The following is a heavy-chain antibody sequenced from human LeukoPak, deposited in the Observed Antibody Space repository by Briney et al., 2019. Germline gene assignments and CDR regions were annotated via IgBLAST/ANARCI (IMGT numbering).Heavy chain of an antibody. Sequence: PSETLSLTCAVYGGSFSGYYWSWIRQPPGKGLEWIGEINHSGSTNYNPSLKSRVTISVDTSKNQFSLKLSSVTAADTAVYYCARDQKAVAGNNWFDPWGQGTLVTVSS. V-gene: IGHV4-34*01. J-gene: IGHJ5*02. CDR2: INHSGST. CDR3: ARDQKAVAGNNWFDP. CDR1: GGSFSGYY. D-gene: IGHD6-19*01.